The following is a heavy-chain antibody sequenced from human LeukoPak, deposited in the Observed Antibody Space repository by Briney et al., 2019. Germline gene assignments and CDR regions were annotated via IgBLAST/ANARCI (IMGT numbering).Heavy chain of an antibody. CDR1: GGSISSYY. CDR2: IYTSGST. V-gene: IGHV4-4*07. CDR3: AREGYCSSTSCYVRY. D-gene: IGHD2-2*01. J-gene: IGHJ4*02. Sequence: SETLSLTCTVSGGSISSYYWSWIRQPAGKGLEWIGRIYTSGSTNYNPSLKGRVTMSVDTSKNQFSLKLSSVTAADTAVYYCAREGYCSSTSCYVRYWGQGTLVTVSS.